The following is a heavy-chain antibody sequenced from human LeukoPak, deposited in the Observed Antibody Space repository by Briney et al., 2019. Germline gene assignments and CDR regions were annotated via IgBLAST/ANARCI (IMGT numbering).Heavy chain of an antibody. CDR2: IYYSGST. D-gene: IGHD2-21*02. Sequence: SETLSLTCTVSGGSISSYYWSWIRQPPGKGLEWIGYIYYSGSTNYNPSLKSRVTISVDTSKNQFSLKLSSVTAADTAVYYCARHFLAGVGPYLAYCGGDCYPNWFDPWGQGTLVTVSS. J-gene: IGHJ5*02. CDR3: ARHFLAGVGPYLAYCGGDCYPNWFDP. CDR1: GGSISSYY. V-gene: IGHV4-59*08.